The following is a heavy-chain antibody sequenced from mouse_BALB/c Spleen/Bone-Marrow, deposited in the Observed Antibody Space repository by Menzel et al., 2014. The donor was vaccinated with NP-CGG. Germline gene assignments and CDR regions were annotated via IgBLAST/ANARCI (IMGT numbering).Heavy chain of an antibody. CDR3: ARLGTTAVPDY. Sequence: EVQLQQSGPELVKPGASVKVSCKASGYAFTNYNMYWVKQSHGMSLEWIGYNDPYSGGTNYNQKFKGKATLTVDKSSSTAYMHLNSLTSEDSAVYYCARLGTTAVPDYWGQGITLTVSS. CDR2: NDPYSGGT. V-gene: IGHV1S135*01. CDR1: GYAFTNYN. D-gene: IGHD1-1*01. J-gene: IGHJ2*01.